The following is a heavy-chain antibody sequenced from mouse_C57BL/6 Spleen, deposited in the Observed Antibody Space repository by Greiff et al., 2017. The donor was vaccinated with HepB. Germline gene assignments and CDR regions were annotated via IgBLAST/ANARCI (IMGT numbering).Heavy chain of an antibody. Sequence: VQLQQSGPELVKPGDSVKISCKASGYSFTDYFMNWVMQSHGKSLEWIGRINPYNGDTFYNQKFKGKATLTVDKSSSTAHMELRSLTSEDSAVYYCAVDGYYGFAYWGQGTLVTVSA. CDR3: AVDGYYGFAY. V-gene: IGHV1-20*01. CDR2: INPYNGDT. CDR1: GYSFTDYF. D-gene: IGHD2-3*01. J-gene: IGHJ3*01.